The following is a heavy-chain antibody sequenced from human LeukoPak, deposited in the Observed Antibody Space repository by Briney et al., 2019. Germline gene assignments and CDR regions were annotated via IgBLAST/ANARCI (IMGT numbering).Heavy chain of an antibody. J-gene: IGHJ4*02. Sequence: GGSLRLSCAASGFTVNSKYMNWVRQAPGKGLEWVSSISSSSSYIYYAASVRGRFTISRDNAKNSLYLQMNRLRAEDTAVYYCARERQLERLAFGKEGSAFDYWGQGTLVTVSS. CDR2: ISSSSSYI. CDR1: GFTVNSKY. V-gene: IGHV3-21*01. CDR3: ARERQLERLAFGKEGSAFDY. D-gene: IGHD1-1*01.